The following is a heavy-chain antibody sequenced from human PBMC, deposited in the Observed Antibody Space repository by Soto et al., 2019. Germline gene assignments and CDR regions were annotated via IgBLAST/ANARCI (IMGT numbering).Heavy chain of an antibody. J-gene: IGHJ5*02. D-gene: IGHD3-3*01. V-gene: IGHV6-1*01. CDR1: GDSVSSNSAA. CDR3: AREGGYYDFWSGYYWNWFDP. CDR2: TYYRSKWYN. Sequence: SQTLSLTCAISGDSVSSNSAAWNWIRQPPSRGLEWLGRTYYRSKWYNDYAVSVKSRITINPDTSKNQFSLQLNSVTPEDTAVYYCAREGGYYDFWSGYYWNWFDPWGQGTLVTVSS.